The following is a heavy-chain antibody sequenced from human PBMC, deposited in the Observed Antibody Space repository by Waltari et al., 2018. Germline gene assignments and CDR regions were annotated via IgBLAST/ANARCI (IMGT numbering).Heavy chain of an antibody. CDR3: ARLSSTGPIFDY. J-gene: IGHJ4*02. Sequence: QVQLQQWGAGLLKPSETLSLTCAVYGGSFSGYYWSWIRQPPGKGLEWIGEINHSGSTNYNPSLKSRVTISVDTSKNQFSLKLSSVTAADTAVYYCARLSSTGPIFDYWGQGTLVTVSS. CDR2: INHSGST. V-gene: IGHV4-34*01. CDR1: GGSFSGYY. D-gene: IGHD3-10*01.